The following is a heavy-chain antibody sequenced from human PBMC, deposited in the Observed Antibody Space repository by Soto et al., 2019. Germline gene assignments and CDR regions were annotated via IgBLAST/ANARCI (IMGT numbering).Heavy chain of an antibody. CDR1: GYTFTSYY. CDR3: ARDRDFTMVRGVNLPIGNWFDP. Sequence: GASVKVSCKASGYTFTSYYMHWVRQAPGQGLEWMGIINPSGGSTSYAQKFQGRVTMTRDTSTSTVYMELSSLRSEDTAVYYCARDRDFTMVRGVNLPIGNWFDPWGQGTLVTVSS. D-gene: IGHD3-10*01. CDR2: INPSGGST. V-gene: IGHV1-46*03. J-gene: IGHJ5*02.